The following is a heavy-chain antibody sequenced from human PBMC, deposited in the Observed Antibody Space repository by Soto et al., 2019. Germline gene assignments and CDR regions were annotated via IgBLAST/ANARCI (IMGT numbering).Heavy chain of an antibody. CDR3: TSRDYGGSPGLDGMDV. CDR2: IRSKADNYAT. CDR1: GFSFSGSA. J-gene: IGHJ6*02. D-gene: IGHD4-17*01. V-gene: IGHV3-73*01. Sequence: GGSLRLSCAASGFSFSGSAIHWVRQASGKGLKWVARIRSKADNYATAYVASVKGRFTVSRDDSKNTAYLQMNSLETEDTAVYYCTSRDYGGSPGLDGMDVWGQGTTVTVSS.